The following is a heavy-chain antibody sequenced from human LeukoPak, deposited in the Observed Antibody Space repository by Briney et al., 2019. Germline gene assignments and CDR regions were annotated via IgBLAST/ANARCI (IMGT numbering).Heavy chain of an antibody. V-gene: IGHV4-4*07. CDR2: IYTSGST. CDR1: GGSISSYY. Sequence: SETLSLTCTVSGGSISSYYWSWIRQPAGKGLEWIGRIYTSGSTNYNPSLKSRVTMSVDTSKNQFSLKLSSVTAADTAVYYCARVCPRSSPSEWTNDAFDIWGQGTMVTVSS. J-gene: IGHJ3*02. D-gene: IGHD3/OR15-3a*01. CDR3: ARVCPRSSPSEWTNDAFDI.